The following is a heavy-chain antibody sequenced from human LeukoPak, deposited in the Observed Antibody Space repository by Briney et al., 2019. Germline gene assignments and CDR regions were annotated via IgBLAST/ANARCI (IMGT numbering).Heavy chain of an antibody. D-gene: IGHD1-26*01. CDR1: GFSFSGYA. CDR3: AKGEAWYNWFDS. V-gene: IGHV3-23*01. Sequence: PGGSLRLSSAASGFSFSGYAMSWVRQAPGKGLEWVSGISGSGGSTYYADSVKGRFTISRDSSKSTLYLQMNSLRAEDTALYYCAKGEAWYNWFDSWGQGTLVTVSS. CDR2: ISGSGGST. J-gene: IGHJ5*01.